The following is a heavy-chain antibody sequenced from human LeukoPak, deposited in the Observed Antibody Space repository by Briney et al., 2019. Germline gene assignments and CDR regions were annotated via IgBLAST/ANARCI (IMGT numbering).Heavy chain of an antibody. CDR3: ARGQNYFGSGSPYNYYFDY. CDR2: VSRSGGST. Sequence: RTGGSLRLSCAASGFTFSNDAMTWVRQAPGKGLEWVSVVSRSGGSTYYADSVKGRFTISRDNSKNTLYLRMNSLRTEDTAVYFCARGQNYFGSGSPYNYYFDYWGQGVLVTVSP. D-gene: IGHD3-10*01. J-gene: IGHJ4*02. CDR1: GFTFSNDA. V-gene: IGHV3-23*01.